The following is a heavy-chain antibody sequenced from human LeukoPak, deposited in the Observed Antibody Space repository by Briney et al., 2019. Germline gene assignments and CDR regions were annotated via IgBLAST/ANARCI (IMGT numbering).Heavy chain of an antibody. CDR2: INPNSGGT. V-gene: IGHV1-2*02. CDR1: GYTFTGYY. Sequence: ASVKVSCKASGYTFTGYYMYWVRQAPGQGLEWMGWINPNSGGTNYAQKFQGRVTMTRDTSISTAYMELSRLRSDDTAVYYCATAFLVGNPMKNAFDIWGQGTMVTVSS. D-gene: IGHD2/OR15-2a*01. CDR3: ATAFLVGNPMKNAFDI. J-gene: IGHJ3*02.